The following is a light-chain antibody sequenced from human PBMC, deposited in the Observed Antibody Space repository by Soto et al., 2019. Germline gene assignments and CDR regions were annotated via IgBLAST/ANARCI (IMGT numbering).Light chain of an antibody. CDR1: QTISSW. V-gene: IGKV1-5*01. J-gene: IGKJ4*01. CDR2: GAS. Sequence: DIQMTQSPSTLSGSVGDRVTITCRASQTISSWLAWYQQKPGKAPKLLIYGASSRATGTPDRFSGSGSGTEFTLTISRLEPEDLAVYYCQQYGLSPATFGGGTKVEI. CDR3: QQYGLSPAT.